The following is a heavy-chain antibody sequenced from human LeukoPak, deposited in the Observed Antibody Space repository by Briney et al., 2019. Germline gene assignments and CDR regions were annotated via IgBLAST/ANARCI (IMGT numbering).Heavy chain of an antibody. Sequence: GGSLRLSCAASGFAFSAYWMHWVRQAPGKGLEWVSAISGSGGSTYYADSVKGRFTISRDNSKNTLYLQMNSLRAEDTAVYYCAKDGIWSGETIPYWGQGTLVTVSS. D-gene: IGHD3-10*01. CDR3: AKDGIWSGETIPY. CDR2: ISGSGGST. V-gene: IGHV3-23*01. J-gene: IGHJ4*02. CDR1: GFAFSAYW.